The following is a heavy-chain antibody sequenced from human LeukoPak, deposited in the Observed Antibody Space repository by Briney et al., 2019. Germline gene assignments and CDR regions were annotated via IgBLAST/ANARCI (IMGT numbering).Heavy chain of an antibody. J-gene: IGHJ6*03. V-gene: IGHV4-39*07. D-gene: IGHD3-22*01. Sequence: SETLSLTCSVSGASISSGSNYWGWIRQPPGKTLEWIGSIYSSGSTYYNSSLQSRVIIIIDTPKNHFSLTLSSVTAADTAVYYCASNDSSGYKGNYYYYMDVWGKGTTVTVSS. CDR2: IYSSGST. CDR3: ASNDSSGYKGNYYYYMDV. CDR1: GASISSGSNY.